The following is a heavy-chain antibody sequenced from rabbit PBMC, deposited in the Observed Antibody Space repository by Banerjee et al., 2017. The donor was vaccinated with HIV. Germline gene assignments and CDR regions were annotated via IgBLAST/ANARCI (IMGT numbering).Heavy chain of an antibody. CDR2: IYAANSGYT. CDR1: GFSFSSDFY. V-gene: IGHV1S40*01. J-gene: IGHJ4*01. Sequence: QSLEESGGDLVKPGASLTLTCTASGFSFSSDFYMCWVRQAPGKGLEWIACIYAANSGYTYYASWAKGRFTISKTSSTTVTLQMTSLTASDTATYFCARSYAGYAGYGYADSGYYFNLWGPGTLVTVS. CDR3: ARSYAGYAGYGYADSGYYFNL. D-gene: IGHD6-1*01.